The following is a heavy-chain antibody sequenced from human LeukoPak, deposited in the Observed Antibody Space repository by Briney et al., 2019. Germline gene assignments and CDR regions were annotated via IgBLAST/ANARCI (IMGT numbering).Heavy chain of an antibody. D-gene: IGHD1-7*01. CDR1: GYSISSGYY. CDR2: IFRTGTT. J-gene: IGHJ4*02. CDR3: ARDYCRTTACPFDY. V-gene: IGHV4-38-2*02. Sequence: PSETLSLTCTVSGYSISSGYYWGWIRPPPGKGLEWIGTIFRTGTTHYNPSLKSRVTISVDTSKNQFSLKLSSVTAADTAVYYCARDYCRTTACPFDYWGQGALVTVSS.